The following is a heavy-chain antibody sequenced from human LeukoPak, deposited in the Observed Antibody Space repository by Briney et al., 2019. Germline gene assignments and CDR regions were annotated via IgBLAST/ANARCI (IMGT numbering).Heavy chain of an antibody. CDR2: INPSGGST. Sequence: GASVKVSCKASGYTFTSYYMHWVRQAPGQGLEWMGIINPSGGSTSYAQKFQGRVTMTRDTSTSTVYMELGSLRSEDTAVYYCAREPEGYYGSGPSSRFDYWGQGTLVTVSS. V-gene: IGHV1-46*01. CDR3: AREPEGYYGSGPSSRFDY. CDR1: GYTFTSYY. D-gene: IGHD3-10*01. J-gene: IGHJ4*02.